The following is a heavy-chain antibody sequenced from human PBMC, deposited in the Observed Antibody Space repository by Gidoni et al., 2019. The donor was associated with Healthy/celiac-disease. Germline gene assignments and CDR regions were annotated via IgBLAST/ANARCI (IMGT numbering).Heavy chain of an antibody. V-gene: IGHV3-23*01. Sequence: EVQLLESGGGLVQPGGSLRLSCAASGFTFSSYAMSWVHQAQGKGLEWVSAISGSGGSTYYADSVKGRFTISRDNSKNTLYLQMNSLRAEDTAVYYCAKAVKSMVAFFDYWGQGTLVTVSS. D-gene: IGHD5-12*01. CDR1: GFTFSSYA. CDR2: ISGSGGST. CDR3: AKAVKSMVAFFDY. J-gene: IGHJ4*02.